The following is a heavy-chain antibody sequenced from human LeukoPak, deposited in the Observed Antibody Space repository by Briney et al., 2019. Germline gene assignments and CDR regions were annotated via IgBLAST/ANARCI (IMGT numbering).Heavy chain of an antibody. V-gene: IGHV4-4*07. J-gene: IGHJ3*02. Sequence: SETLSLTCTVSGGSISSYYWSWIRQPAGKGLEWIGRIYTSGSTNYNTSLKSQVTMSVDTSKNQFSLKLSSVTAADTAVYYCARGYYDFWSGPPLRARLNAFDIWGQGTMVTVSS. CDR1: GGSISSYY. D-gene: IGHD3-3*01. CDR3: ARGYYDFWSGPPLRARLNAFDI. CDR2: IYTSGST.